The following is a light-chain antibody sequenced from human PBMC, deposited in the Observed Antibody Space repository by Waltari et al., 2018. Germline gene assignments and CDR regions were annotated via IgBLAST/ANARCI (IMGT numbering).Light chain of an antibody. CDR3: QVWDANTDPGV. Sequence: SYLLTQPPSVSVAPGETARITCGGNNIESKSVHWYRQRPGQAPVVVISYDNDRAAGIPERCSGSNSGNTATLTISRVEAGDEADDYCQVWDANTDPGVFGTGTEVTVL. V-gene: IGLV3-21*01. J-gene: IGLJ1*01. CDR1: NIESKS. CDR2: YDN.